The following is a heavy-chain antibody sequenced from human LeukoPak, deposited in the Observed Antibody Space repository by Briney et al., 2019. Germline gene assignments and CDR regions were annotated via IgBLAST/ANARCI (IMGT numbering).Heavy chain of an antibody. CDR2: ISGSGGST. CDR3: AKSWAQYFDY. Sequence: GGSLRLSCAASGFTFSSYGMSWVRQAPGKGLEWVSAISGSGGSTNYADSVKGRFTISRDNSKNTLYLQMNSLRAEDTAVFYCAKSWAQYFDYWGREPWSPSPQ. V-gene: IGHV3-23*01. CDR1: GFTFSSYG. D-gene: IGHD7-27*01. J-gene: IGHJ4*02.